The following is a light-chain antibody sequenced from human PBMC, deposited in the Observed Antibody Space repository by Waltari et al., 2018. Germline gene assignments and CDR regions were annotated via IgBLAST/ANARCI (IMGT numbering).Light chain of an antibody. CDR1: ESISNY. V-gene: IGKV1-39*01. J-gene: IGKJ1*01. CDR3: QQSYTLPRT. CDR2: AAS. Sequence: DIQMTQSPSSLSASVGDRVTITCRASESISNYLNWNQQKAGKAPKLLIYAASNLQSGVPSRFSGSGSGTDFTLTISSLQPADFAAYYCQQSYTLPRTFGQGTKVEIK.